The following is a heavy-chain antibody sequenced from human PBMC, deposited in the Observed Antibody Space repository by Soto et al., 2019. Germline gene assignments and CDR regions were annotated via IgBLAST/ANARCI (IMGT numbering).Heavy chain of an antibody. V-gene: IGHV3-30*18. CDR2: ISYDGSNK. CDR3: AKVYYYDSSGYYPTIDY. CDR1: GFTFSSYS. D-gene: IGHD3-22*01. Sequence: GGSLRLSCAASGFTFSSYSMNWVRQAPGKGLEWVAVISYDGSNKYYADSVKGRFTISRDNSKNTLYLQMNSLRAEDTAVYYCAKVYYYDSSGYYPTIDYWGQGTLVTVSS. J-gene: IGHJ4*02.